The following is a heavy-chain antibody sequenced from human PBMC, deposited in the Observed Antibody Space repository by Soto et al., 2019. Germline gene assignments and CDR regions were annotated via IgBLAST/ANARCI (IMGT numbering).Heavy chain of an antibody. V-gene: IGHV3-30-3*01. CDR3: ARDTGRGYYSGGSCYSEAYYFDY. Sequence: QVQLVESGGGVVQPGRSLRLSCAASGFTFSSYAMHWVRQAPGKGLEWVAVISYDGSNKYYADSVKGRFTISRDNSKNTLYLQMNSLRAEDTAVYYCARDTGRGYYSGGSCYSEAYYFDYWGQGTLVTVSS. CDR2: ISYDGSNK. CDR1: GFTFSSYA. J-gene: IGHJ4*02. D-gene: IGHD2-15*01.